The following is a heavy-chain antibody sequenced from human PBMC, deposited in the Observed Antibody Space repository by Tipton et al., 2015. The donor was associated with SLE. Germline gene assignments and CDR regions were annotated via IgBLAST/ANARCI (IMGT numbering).Heavy chain of an antibody. V-gene: IGHV5-51*03. Sequence: QLVQSGAEVKKPGESLKISCKGSGYSFTSYWIGWVRQMPGKGLEWMGIIYPGDSDTRYSPSFQGQVTISADKSISTAYLQWSSLKASDTAMYYCARGLLFGYYHGSGSCPFDYWGQGTLVTVSS. CDR1: GYSFTSYW. CDR2: IYPGDSDT. CDR3: ARGLLFGYYHGSGSCPFDY. J-gene: IGHJ4*02. D-gene: IGHD3-10*01.